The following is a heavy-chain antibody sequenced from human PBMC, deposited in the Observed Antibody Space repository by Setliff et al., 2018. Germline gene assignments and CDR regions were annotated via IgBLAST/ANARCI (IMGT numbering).Heavy chain of an antibody. CDR3: AREGEGSTFFPLDAFDI. J-gene: IGHJ3*02. D-gene: IGHD3-16*01. Sequence: ASVKVSCKASGYTFRSYAMNWVRQAPGQGLEWMGWINTKTGNPTYAQGFTGRFVFSLDTSVSTAYLQISSLKAEDTAVYYCAREGEGSTFFPLDAFDIWGQGTMVTVSS. CDR2: INTKTGNP. V-gene: IGHV7-4-1*02. CDR1: GYTFRSYA.